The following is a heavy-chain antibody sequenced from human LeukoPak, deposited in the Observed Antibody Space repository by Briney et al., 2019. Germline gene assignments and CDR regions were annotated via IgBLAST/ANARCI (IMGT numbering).Heavy chain of an antibody. CDR2: INYSGST. CDR3: ARSPGGVNNWFDP. D-gene: IGHD2-8*01. CDR1: GGSISSYY. Sequence: SETLSLTCTVSGGSISSYYWSWIRQPPGKGLERIGYINYSGSTNYNPSLKSRVTISVDTSKNQFSLKLSSVTAADTAVYYCARSPGGVNNWFDPWGQGTLVTVSS. V-gene: IGHV4-59*12. J-gene: IGHJ5*02.